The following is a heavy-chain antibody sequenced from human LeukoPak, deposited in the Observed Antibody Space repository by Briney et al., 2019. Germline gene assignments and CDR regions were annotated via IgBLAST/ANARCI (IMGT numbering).Heavy chain of an antibody. CDR3: ARDSPGIAAAGLYYFDY. Sequence: GRSLRLSCAASGFTFSSYGMHWVRQAPGKGLEWVAVISYDGSNKYYADSVKGRFTISRDNSKNTLYLQMNSLRAEDTAVYYCARDSPGIAAAGLYYFDYWGQGTLVTVSS. CDR2: ISYDGSNK. V-gene: IGHV3-30*03. D-gene: IGHD6-13*01. J-gene: IGHJ4*02. CDR1: GFTFSSYG.